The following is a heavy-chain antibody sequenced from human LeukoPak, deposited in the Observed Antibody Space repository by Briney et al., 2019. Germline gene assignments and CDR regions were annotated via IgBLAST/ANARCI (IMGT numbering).Heavy chain of an antibody. CDR2: ITYDGSNK. D-gene: IGHD3-10*01. Sequence: GGSLRLSCAASGFTFSSYAMHWVRQAPGKGLEWVAVITYDGSNKYYADSVKGRFTISRDNSKNTLYLQMNSLRAEDTAVYYCARDWGSLWFGELLDYWGQGTLVTVSS. CDR3: ARDWGSLWFGELLDY. CDR1: GFTFSSYA. J-gene: IGHJ4*02. V-gene: IGHV3-30-3*01.